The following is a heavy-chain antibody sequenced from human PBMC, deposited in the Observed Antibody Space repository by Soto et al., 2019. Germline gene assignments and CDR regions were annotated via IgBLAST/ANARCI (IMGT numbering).Heavy chain of an antibody. CDR1: GFTFSSYS. CDR2: ISSSSSYI. Sequence: GGSLRLSCAASGFTFSSYSMNWVRQAPGKGLEWVSSISSSSSYIYYADSVKGRFTISRDNAKNSLYLQMNSLRAEDTAVYYCAREPFYCSSTSCQFDYWGQGTLVTVSS. D-gene: IGHD2-2*01. CDR3: AREPFYCSSTSCQFDY. J-gene: IGHJ4*02. V-gene: IGHV3-21*01.